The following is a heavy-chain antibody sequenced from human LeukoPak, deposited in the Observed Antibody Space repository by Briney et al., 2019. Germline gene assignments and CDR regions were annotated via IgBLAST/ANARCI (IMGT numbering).Heavy chain of an antibody. V-gene: IGHV4-59*13. CDR1: RGSISTYY. CDR3: ARGRPDPQNSDYWDY. J-gene: IGHJ4*02. CDR2: IHYTGRT. D-gene: IGHD3-22*01. Sequence: SETLSLTCTISRGSISTYYWSWIRQTPGTTPEWIGNIHYTGRTRYNPSLESRVTMSLDTPKNEFSLRLPSMTAADSAVYYCARGRPDPQNSDYWDYWGQGILVTVSS.